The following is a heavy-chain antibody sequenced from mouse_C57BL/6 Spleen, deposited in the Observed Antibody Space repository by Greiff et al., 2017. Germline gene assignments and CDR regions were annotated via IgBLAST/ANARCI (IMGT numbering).Heavy chain of an antibody. D-gene: IGHD2-1*01. Sequence: QVQLQQSGPELVKPGASVKISCKASGYAFSSSWMNWVKQRPGKGLEWIGRIYPGDGDTNYNGKFKGKATLTADKSSSTAYMQLSSLTSEDSAVYFCARELYGKGYFDVWGTGTTVTVSS. CDR3: ARELYGKGYFDV. J-gene: IGHJ1*03. CDR1: GYAFSSSW. V-gene: IGHV1-82*01. CDR2: IYPGDGDT.